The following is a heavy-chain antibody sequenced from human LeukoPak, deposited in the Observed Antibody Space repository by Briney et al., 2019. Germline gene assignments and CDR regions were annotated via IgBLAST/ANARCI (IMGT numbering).Heavy chain of an antibody. Sequence: GGSLRLSCAASGFTFSSYAMSWVRQAPGKGLEWVSAISGSGGSTYYADSVKGRFTISRDNSKNTLYLQMNSLRAEDTAVYYCASMEFVSDTAMVNFDYWGQGTLVTVSS. D-gene: IGHD5-18*01. CDR2: ISGSGGST. J-gene: IGHJ4*02. CDR1: GFTFSSYA. CDR3: ASMEFVSDTAMVNFDY. V-gene: IGHV3-23*01.